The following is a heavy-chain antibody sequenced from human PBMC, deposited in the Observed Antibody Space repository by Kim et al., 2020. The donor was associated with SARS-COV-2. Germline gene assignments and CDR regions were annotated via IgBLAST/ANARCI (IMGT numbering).Heavy chain of an antibody. CDR1: GFTFSSYS. Sequence: GGSLRHSCAASGFTFSSYSMNWVRQAPGKGLEWVSSISSSSSYIYYADSVKGRFTISRDNAKNSLYLQMNSLRAEDTAVYYCARDRYSGYDYEGFDYWGQGTLVTVSS. J-gene: IGHJ4*02. D-gene: IGHD5-12*01. CDR2: ISSSSSYI. CDR3: ARDRYSGYDYEGFDY. V-gene: IGHV3-21*01.